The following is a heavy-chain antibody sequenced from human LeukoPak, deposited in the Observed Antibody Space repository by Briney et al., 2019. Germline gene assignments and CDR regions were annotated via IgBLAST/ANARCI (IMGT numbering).Heavy chain of an antibody. Sequence: PGGSLGLSCAASGFTFRNYVIHWVRQAPGKGLEWVAVTSSDLNVKLNADSVKGRFTISRDNSRSTLYLQMNSLRPEDTAIYYCAREGYYGSGSPPSLYFDYWGQGTLVTVSS. V-gene: IGHV3-30-3*01. J-gene: IGHJ4*02. CDR2: TSSDLNVK. D-gene: IGHD3-10*01. CDR3: AREGYYGSGSPPSLYFDY. CDR1: GFTFRNYV.